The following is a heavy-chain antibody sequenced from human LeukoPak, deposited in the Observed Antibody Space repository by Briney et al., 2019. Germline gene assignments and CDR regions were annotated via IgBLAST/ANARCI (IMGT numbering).Heavy chain of an antibody. Sequence: GASMKVSCKASGGTFSSYAISWVRQAPGQGLEWMGGIIPIFGTANYAQKFQGRVTITADESTSTAYMELSSLRSEDTAVYYCARDSFPYCSGGSCWNYWGQGTLVTVSS. V-gene: IGHV1-69*13. J-gene: IGHJ4*02. D-gene: IGHD2-15*01. CDR2: IIPIFGTA. CDR3: ARDSFPYCSGGSCWNY. CDR1: GGTFSSYA.